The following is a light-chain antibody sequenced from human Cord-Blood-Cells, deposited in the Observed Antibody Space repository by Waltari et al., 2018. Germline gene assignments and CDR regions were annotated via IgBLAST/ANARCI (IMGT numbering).Light chain of an antibody. J-gene: IGLJ2*01. CDR3: CSYAGSSTVV. CDR1: SSDVGSYNL. CDR2: ESS. V-gene: IGLV2-23*01. Sequence: QSALTQPASVSGSPGQSITISCTGTSSDVGSYNLVSWYQQHPGKAPKPMIYESSKRPSGVSNRVSCSKASNTASRSICGLYAEDVADYYCCSYAGSSTVVFGRGSNLSVL.